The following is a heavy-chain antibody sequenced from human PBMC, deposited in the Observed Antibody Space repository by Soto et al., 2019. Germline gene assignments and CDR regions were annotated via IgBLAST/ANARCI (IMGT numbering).Heavy chain of an antibody. V-gene: IGHV1-2*04. Sequence: QVQLVQSGAEVKKHGASVKVSCKASGYTFTGYYMHWVRQAPGQELEWMGWINPNSGGTNYAQKFQGWVTMTRDTSISTPYMELSRLRSANTAVYYCARSKDCSGGSGPSPDFDIWGHGTMVTVAS. CDR2: INPNSGGT. CDR1: GYTFTGYY. D-gene: IGHD2-15*01. J-gene: IGHJ3*02. CDR3: ARSKDCSGGSGPSPDFDI.